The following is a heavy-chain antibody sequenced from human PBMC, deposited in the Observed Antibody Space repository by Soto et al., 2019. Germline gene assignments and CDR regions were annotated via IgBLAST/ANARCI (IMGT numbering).Heavy chain of an antibody. Sequence: ASVKVSCRASGYTFTSYYMHWVRQAPGQGLEWMGIINPSGGSTSYAQKFQGRATMTRDTSTSTVYMELSSLRSEDTAVYYCAREPGFGDYIWGSYRYTGAFDIWGQGTMVTVSS. CDR3: AREPGFGDYIWGSYRYTGAFDI. CDR2: INPSGGST. CDR1: GYTFTSYY. V-gene: IGHV1-46*03. J-gene: IGHJ3*02. D-gene: IGHD3-16*02.